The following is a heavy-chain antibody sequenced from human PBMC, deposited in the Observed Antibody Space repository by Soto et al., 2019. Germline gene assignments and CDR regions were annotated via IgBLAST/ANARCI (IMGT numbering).Heavy chain of an antibody. Sequence: GSLRLSCAASGFSFSGYWMHWVRQAPGKGLMWVSRINSDGRSTTYADSVKGRFTISRDDAKNTLYLEMTSLRVEDTAVYYCARDPDWGGYSWFDPRGQGTLVTVSS. V-gene: IGHV3-74*01. J-gene: IGHJ5*02. CDR1: GFSFSGYW. CDR2: INSDGRST. CDR3: ARDPDWGGYSWFDP. D-gene: IGHD7-27*01.